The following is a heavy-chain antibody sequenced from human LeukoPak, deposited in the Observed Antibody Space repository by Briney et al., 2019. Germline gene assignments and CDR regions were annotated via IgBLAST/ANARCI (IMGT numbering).Heavy chain of an antibody. CDR1: GFTFSSYW. CDR3: ARSERSGAVGYYYYYMDV. CDR2: IKQDGSEK. D-gene: IGHD6-19*01. Sequence: GGSLRLSCAASGFTFSSYWMSWVRQAPGKGLEWVANIKQDGSEKYYVDSVKGRFTISRDNAKNSLYLQVNSLRAEDTAVYYCARSERSGAVGYYYYYMDVWGKGTTVTVSS. J-gene: IGHJ6*03. V-gene: IGHV3-7*01.